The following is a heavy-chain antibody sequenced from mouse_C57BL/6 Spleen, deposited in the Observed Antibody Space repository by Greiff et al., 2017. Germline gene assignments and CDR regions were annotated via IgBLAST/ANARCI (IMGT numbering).Heavy chain of an antibody. CDR2: ISSCNSTI. Sequence: EVKVEESGGGLVKPGGSLKLSCAASGFTFSDYGMHWVRQAPEKGLEWVAYISSCNSTIYYADTVKGRFTISRDNAKNTLFLQMTRLRSEDTAMYYGARDAYWYFDVWGTGTTVTVSS. V-gene: IGHV5-17*01. J-gene: IGHJ1*03. CDR3: ARDAYWYFDV. CDR1: GFTFSDYG.